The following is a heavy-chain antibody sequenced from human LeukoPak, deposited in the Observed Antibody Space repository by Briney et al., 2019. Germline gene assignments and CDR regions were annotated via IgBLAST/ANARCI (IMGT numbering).Heavy chain of an antibody. Sequence: ASVKVSCKASGYTFTSYDINWVRQATGQGLEWMGWMNLNSGNTGYAQKFQGRVTMTRNTSISTAYMELSSLRSEDTAVYYCARVESYSSGWYWHYYYYGMDVWGQGTTVTVSS. CDR3: ARVESYSSGWYWHYYYYGMDV. CDR2: MNLNSGNT. J-gene: IGHJ6*02. D-gene: IGHD6-19*01. CDR1: GYTFTSYD. V-gene: IGHV1-8*01.